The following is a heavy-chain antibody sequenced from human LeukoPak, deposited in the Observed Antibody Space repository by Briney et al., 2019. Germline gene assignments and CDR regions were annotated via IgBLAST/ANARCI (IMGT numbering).Heavy chain of an antibody. CDR1: AFTFSNYG. Sequence: QPGRSLRLSCAASAFTFSNYGMHWVRQAPGKGLEWVSGISGSGGSTYYGDSVRGRCTISRDNSKNTLYLQMSSLRAGDTAVYFCAKTLDSSGWYGVDYWGQGTLVTVSS. CDR3: AKTLDSSGWYGVDY. D-gene: IGHD6-19*01. V-gene: IGHV3-23*01. J-gene: IGHJ4*02. CDR2: ISGSGGST.